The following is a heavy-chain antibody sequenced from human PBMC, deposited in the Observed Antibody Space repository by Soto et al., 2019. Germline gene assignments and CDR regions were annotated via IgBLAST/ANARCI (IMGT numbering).Heavy chain of an antibody. Sequence: QVQLVQSGAEVKKPGASVKVSCKASGYTFTSYDINWVRQATGQGLEWMGWMNANSGNTGYAQKFQGRVTMTRDTSMSTAYMELSSLTSEGTAVYYCARRTIAYWYFDLWGRGTLVTGSS. J-gene: IGHJ2*01. CDR3: ARRTIAYWYFDL. D-gene: IGHD1-1*01. V-gene: IGHV1-8*01. CDR1: GYTFTSYD. CDR2: MNANSGNT.